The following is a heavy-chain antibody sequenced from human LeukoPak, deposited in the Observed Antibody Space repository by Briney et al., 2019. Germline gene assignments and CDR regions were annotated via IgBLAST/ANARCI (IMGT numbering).Heavy chain of an antibody. CDR3: VYYDSSGYYYGRLRY. CDR2: ISAGSGSR. CDR1: GFTFSSHA. J-gene: IGHJ4*02. Sequence: GGSLRLSCAASGFTFSSHAMSWVHQTPGKGPEWVSSISAGSGSRHYAESVKGRFTISRDNSKNTLYLQMNSLRAEDTAVYFCVYYDSSGYYYGRLRYWGQGTPVTVSS. V-gene: IGHV3-23*01. D-gene: IGHD3-22*01.